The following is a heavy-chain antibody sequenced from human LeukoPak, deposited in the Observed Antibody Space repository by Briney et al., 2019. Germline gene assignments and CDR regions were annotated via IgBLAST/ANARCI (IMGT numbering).Heavy chain of an antibody. D-gene: IGHD2-15*01. CDR2: ISDSGGST. Sequence: PGGSLRLSCAASRFTFSTYAMSWVRQAPGKGLEWVSTISDSGGSTYYADSVKGRFTISRDNSKNTLYVQMSSLRAEDTAVYYCAKSHSVAQRGYIDYWGQGTLVTVSS. V-gene: IGHV3-23*01. J-gene: IGHJ4*02. CDR1: RFTFSTYA. CDR3: AKSHSVAQRGYIDY.